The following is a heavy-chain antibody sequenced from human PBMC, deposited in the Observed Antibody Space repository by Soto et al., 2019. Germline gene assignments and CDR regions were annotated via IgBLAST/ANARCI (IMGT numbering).Heavy chain of an antibody. CDR1: GGSVSSGSYY. Sequence: SETLSLTCTVSGGSVSSGSYYWSWIRQPPGKGLEWIGYIYYSGSTNYNPSLKSRVTISVDTSKNQFSLKLSSVTAADTAVYYCASVPILRYYDSSGYYIYYFDYWGQGTLVTVAS. J-gene: IGHJ4*02. CDR2: IYYSGST. V-gene: IGHV4-61*01. CDR3: ASVPILRYYDSSGYYIYYFDY. D-gene: IGHD3-22*01.